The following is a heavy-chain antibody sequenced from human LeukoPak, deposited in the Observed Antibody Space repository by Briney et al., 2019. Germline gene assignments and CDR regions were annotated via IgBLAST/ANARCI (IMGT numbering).Heavy chain of an antibody. CDR3: AREQGGYSYGTNYYYYYGMDV. CDR1: GFTFSSYW. J-gene: IGHJ6*02. Sequence: PGGSLRLSCAASGFTFSSYWMSWVRQAPGKGLEWVANIKQDGSEKYYVDSVKGRFTISRDNAKNSLYLQMNSLRAEDTAVYYCAREQGGYSYGTNYYYYYGMDVWGQGTTVTVSS. CDR2: IKQDGSEK. V-gene: IGHV3-7*01. D-gene: IGHD5-18*01.